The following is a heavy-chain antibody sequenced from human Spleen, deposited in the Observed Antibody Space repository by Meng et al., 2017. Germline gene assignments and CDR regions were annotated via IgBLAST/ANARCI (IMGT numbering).Heavy chain of an antibody. V-gene: IGHV1-46*01. Sequence: VQVVEYGTGVEKPGAYGKVPCKASGYSFTNYYMHWVRQAPGQGLEWMGIINPSGGSTWYAQKFQSRFTMTRDTSTTTVYMELTSLRSEDTAVYYCARVSASLWSGLDYWGQGTLVTVSS. CDR2: INPSGGST. D-gene: IGHD3-10*01. J-gene: IGHJ4*02. CDR1: GYSFTNYY. CDR3: ARVSASLWSGLDY.